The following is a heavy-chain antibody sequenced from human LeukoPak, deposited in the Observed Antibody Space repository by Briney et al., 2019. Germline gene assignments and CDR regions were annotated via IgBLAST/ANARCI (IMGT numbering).Heavy chain of an antibody. V-gene: IGHV3-21*01. CDR3: AGTYGSGSYPNY. CDR2: ISSSSSYI. D-gene: IGHD3-10*01. J-gene: IGHJ4*02. CDR1: GFTVSKYD. Sequence: GGSLRLSWAASGFTVSKYDMNWVPQAPRKGLEWGSSISSSSSYIYYADSVKGRFAISRDNAKNSLYLQMYSLRAEDTAVYYCAGTYGSGSYPNYWGQGTLVTVSS.